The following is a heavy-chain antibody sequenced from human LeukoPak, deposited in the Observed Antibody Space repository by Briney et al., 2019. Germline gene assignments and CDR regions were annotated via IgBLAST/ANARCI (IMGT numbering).Heavy chain of an antibody. Sequence: SETLSLTCTVSGGSIDTYYWSWIRQPPGKGLEWITYIYYSGSTNYNPSLKSRVTISLDTTKNQCSLRLGSVAAADTAVYYCGSTNYNPSLKSRVTISVDTSKNQFSLKLSSVTAADTAVYYCARDPNSSAWSSNRYFDLWGRGTLVTVSS. CDR2: IYYSGST. CDR3: GSTNYNPSLKSRVTISVDTSKNQFSLKLSSVTAADTAVYYCARDPNSSAWSSNRYFDL. V-gene: IGHV4-59*01. J-gene: IGHJ2*01. D-gene: IGHD3-10*01. CDR1: GGSIDTYY.